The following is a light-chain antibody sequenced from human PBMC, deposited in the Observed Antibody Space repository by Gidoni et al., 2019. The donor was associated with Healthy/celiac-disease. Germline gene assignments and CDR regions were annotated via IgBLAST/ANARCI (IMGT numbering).Light chain of an antibody. Sequence: ETVLTQCPATLSLSPGERATLSGRASQSVSSYLAWYQQKPGQAPRLLIYDASNRATGIPARFSGSGSGTDFTLTISSLEPEDFAVYYCQQRSNWPPTLTFGGGTKVEIK. CDR1: QSVSSY. V-gene: IGKV3-11*01. CDR2: DAS. CDR3: QQRSNWPPTLT. J-gene: IGKJ4*01.